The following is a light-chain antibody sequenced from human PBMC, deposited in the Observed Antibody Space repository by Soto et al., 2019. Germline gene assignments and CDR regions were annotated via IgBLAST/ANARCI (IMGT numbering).Light chain of an antibody. CDR2: DVS. CDR3: SSCRGSSTVV. V-gene: IGLV2-14*03. CDR1: SSDVGGYNY. Sequence: QPVLTQPASVSGSPGQSITISCTGTSSDVGGYNYVSWYQHHPGKAPKLMIYDVSNRPSGVSNRFSGSKSGNTASLTISGLQAEDEADYYCSSCRGSSTVVFGGGTKLTVL. J-gene: IGLJ2*01.